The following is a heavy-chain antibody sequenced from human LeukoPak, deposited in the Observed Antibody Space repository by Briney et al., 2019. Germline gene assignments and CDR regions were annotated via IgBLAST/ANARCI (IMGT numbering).Heavy chain of an antibody. D-gene: IGHD5-24*01. CDR1: GFTVITNY. CDR3: ISGGYRGLHFYSYCMDV. CDR2: IYSGGDT. V-gene: IGHV3-66*01. J-gene: IGHJ6*02. Sequence: GGSLRLSCAASGFTVITNYMSWVRQAPGKGLEWVSVIYSGGDTYYPDSVKGRFTISRDNSKNTLSLEMNGLKTEDTAVYYCISGGYRGLHFYSYCMDVWGQATTVTVSS.